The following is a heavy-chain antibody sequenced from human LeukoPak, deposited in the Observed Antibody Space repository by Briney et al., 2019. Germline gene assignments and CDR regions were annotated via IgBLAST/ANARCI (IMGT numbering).Heavy chain of an antibody. Sequence: SETLSLTCAVYGGSFSGYYWSWIRQPPGKGLEWIGEINHSGSTNYNPSLKSRVTISVDTSKNQFSLKLSSMTAADTAVYYCARSDILTGYRYWGQGTLVTVSS. CDR1: GGSFSGYY. CDR2: INHSGST. V-gene: IGHV4-34*01. D-gene: IGHD3-9*01. J-gene: IGHJ4*02. CDR3: ARSDILTGYRY.